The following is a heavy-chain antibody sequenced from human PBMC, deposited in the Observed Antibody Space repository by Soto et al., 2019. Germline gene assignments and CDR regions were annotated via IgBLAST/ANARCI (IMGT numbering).Heavy chain of an antibody. CDR1: GGSFSSNP. CDR3: ARGGRGYSSAPRYYFDY. CDR2: SIPIFATV. J-gene: IGHJ4*02. V-gene: IGHV1-69*01. D-gene: IGHD5-18*01. Sequence: QVQLVQSGSEVKKPGSSVKVSCKASGGSFSSNPISWVRQAPGQGLEWMAGSIPIFATVHYAQKFQGRVTITADESTSTAYMELTSLRSKDTAVYFCARGGRGYSSAPRYYFDYWGQGTLVTVSS.